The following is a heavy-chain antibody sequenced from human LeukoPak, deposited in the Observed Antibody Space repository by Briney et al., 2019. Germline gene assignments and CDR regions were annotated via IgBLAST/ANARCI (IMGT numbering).Heavy chain of an antibody. J-gene: IGHJ4*02. V-gene: IGHV4-59*01. CDR3: VRDQDYVFDY. Sequence: SETLSLTCSVSGGSIGGYYWGWIRQPPGKGLEWIGYIYYSGSTNYNPSLKSRVTISVDTSKNQFSLKLRSVTAADTAVYYCVRDQDYVFDYWGQGSLVTVSS. CDR2: IYYSGST. D-gene: IGHD4-17*01. CDR1: GGSIGGYY.